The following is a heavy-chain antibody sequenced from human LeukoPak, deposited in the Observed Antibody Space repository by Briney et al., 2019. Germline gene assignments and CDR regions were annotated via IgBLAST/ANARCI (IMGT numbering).Heavy chain of an antibody. J-gene: IGHJ3*02. V-gene: IGHV1-69*05. Sequence: ASVKVSCKASGGTFSSYAISWVRQAPGQGLEWMGRIIPIFGTANYAQKFQGRVTITTDESTSTAYMELSSLRSEDTAVYYCARDIHDYIWGSYRYQSDAFDIWGQGTMVTVSS. D-gene: IGHD3-16*02. CDR1: GGTFSSYA. CDR3: ARDIHDYIWGSYRYQSDAFDI. CDR2: IIPIFGTA.